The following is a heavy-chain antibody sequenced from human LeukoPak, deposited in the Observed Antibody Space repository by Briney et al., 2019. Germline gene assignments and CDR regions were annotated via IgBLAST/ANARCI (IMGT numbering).Heavy chain of an antibody. CDR1: GFTVSTYT. CDR2: ISSRSTYI. CDR3: ARGGRAESSSYRSPFDY. J-gene: IGHJ4*02. D-gene: IGHD6-13*01. Sequence: GGSLRLSCAASGFTVSTYTMSWVRQAPGKGREWVSSISSRSTYIYNADSVKGRFTISRDNAKNSLYLQMNSLRVEDTAVYYCARGGRAESSSYRSPFDYWGQGTPVTVSS. V-gene: IGHV3-21*01.